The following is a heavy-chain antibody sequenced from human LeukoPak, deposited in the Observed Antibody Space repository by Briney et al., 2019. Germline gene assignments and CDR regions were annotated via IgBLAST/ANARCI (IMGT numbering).Heavy chain of an antibody. V-gene: IGHV4-34*01. CDR3: ARAPRYLVYAMTLNWFDP. CDR1: GGSFSGYY. Sequence: PSETLSLTCAVYGGSFSGYYWSWIRQPPGKGLEWIGEINHSGSTNYNPSLKSRVTISVDTSKNQFSLKLSSVTAADTAVYYCARAPRYLVYAMTLNWFDPWGQGTLVTVSS. D-gene: IGHD2-8*01. J-gene: IGHJ5*02. CDR2: INHSGST.